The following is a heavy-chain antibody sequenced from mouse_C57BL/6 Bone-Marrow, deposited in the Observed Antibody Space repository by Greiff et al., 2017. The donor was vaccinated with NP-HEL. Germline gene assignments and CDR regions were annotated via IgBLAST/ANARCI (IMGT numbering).Heavy chain of an antibody. CDR2: INPSNGGT. CDR1: GYTFTSYW. CDR3: AALEYSNYEFFAY. Sequence: QVQLQQPGAELVKPGASVKLSCKASGYTFTSYWMHWVKQRPGQGLEWIGNINPSNGGTNYNEKFKSKATLTVDKSSSTAYMQLSSLTSVDCAVYYCAALEYSNYEFFAYWGQGTPVTVSS. J-gene: IGHJ3*01. V-gene: IGHV1-53*01. D-gene: IGHD2-5*01.